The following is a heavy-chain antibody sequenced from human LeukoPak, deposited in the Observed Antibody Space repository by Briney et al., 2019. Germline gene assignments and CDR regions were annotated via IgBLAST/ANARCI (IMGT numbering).Heavy chain of an antibody. Sequence: PGGSLRLSCAVSGFTVSSNYMSWVRQAPGKGLEWVSVIYSGGSTYYADSVKGRFTISRDNSKNTLYLQMNSLRAEDKAVYYCARDCSRTSCYISPNYYYGMDVWGQGTTVTVSS. J-gene: IGHJ6*02. CDR1: GFTVSSNY. V-gene: IGHV3-53*01. D-gene: IGHD2-2*02. CDR2: IYSGGST. CDR3: ARDCSRTSCYISPNYYYGMDV.